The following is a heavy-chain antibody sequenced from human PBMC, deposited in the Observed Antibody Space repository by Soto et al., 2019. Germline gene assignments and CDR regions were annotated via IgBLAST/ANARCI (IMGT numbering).Heavy chain of an antibody. CDR3: AKLSKWPNNDY. D-gene: IGHD5-12*01. V-gene: IGHV3-9*01. CDR1: GFTFDDYA. Sequence: GGSLRLSCAASGFTFDDYAMHWVRQAPGKGLEWVSGISWNSGSIGYADSVKGRFTISRDNAKNSLYLQMNSLRAEDTALYYCAKLSKWPNNDYWGQGTLVTVSS. J-gene: IGHJ4*02. CDR2: ISWNSGSI.